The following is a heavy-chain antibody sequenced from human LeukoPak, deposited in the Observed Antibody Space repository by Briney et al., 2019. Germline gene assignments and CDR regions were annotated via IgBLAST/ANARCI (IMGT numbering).Heavy chain of an antibody. CDR1: GFTFSSYS. D-gene: IGHD3-10*01. Sequence: GKSLRLSCAAAGFTFSSYSMNWLRQAPGKGLEWLSYISSGSRTIYYADSVKGRFTVSRDNTKSSLYLQMNSLRAEDTAVYYCARESLRGHRDFDYWGEGALVTVSS. CDR3: ARESLRGHRDFDY. J-gene: IGHJ4*02. V-gene: IGHV3-48*01. CDR2: ISSGSRTI.